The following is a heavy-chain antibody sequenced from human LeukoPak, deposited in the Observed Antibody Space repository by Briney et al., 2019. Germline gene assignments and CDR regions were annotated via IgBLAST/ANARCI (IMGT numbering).Heavy chain of an antibody. CDR3: AKDMVYSSYYFDY. D-gene: IGHD5-12*01. Sequence: PGGPLRLSCAASGFTFSSYGMHWVRQAPGKGLEWVAFIRCDGSNKYYADSVKGRFTISRDNSKNTLYLQMNSLRAEDTAVYYCAKDMVYSSYYFDYWGQGTLVTVSS. CDR2: IRCDGSNK. CDR1: GFTFSSYG. J-gene: IGHJ4*02. V-gene: IGHV3-30*02.